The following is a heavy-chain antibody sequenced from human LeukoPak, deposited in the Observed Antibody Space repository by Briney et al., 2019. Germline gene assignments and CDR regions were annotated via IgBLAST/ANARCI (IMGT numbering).Heavy chain of an antibody. D-gene: IGHD4-11*01. CDR2: IYYSGTT. CDR3: ARDRRINTDSSFLTTGVFNS. Sequence: PSETLSLSCTVSGGSMRNYYWSWIRQPPGKGLEWIGYIYYSGTTDYNPSLKSRVTISVDTSKNQFSLRLRSVTAADTAVYYCARDRRINTDSSFLTTGVFNSWGQGTLVTVSS. CDR1: GGSMRNYY. J-gene: IGHJ4*02. V-gene: IGHV4-59*01.